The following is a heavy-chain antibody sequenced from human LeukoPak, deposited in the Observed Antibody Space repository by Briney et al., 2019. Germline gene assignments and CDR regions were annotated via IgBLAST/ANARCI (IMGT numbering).Heavy chain of an antibody. J-gene: IGHJ5*02. CDR1: GCSISSYY. CDR3: AASSYCSSTSCYAGWFDP. CDR2: IYYSGST. Sequence: PSETLSLTCTVSGCSISSYYWSWIRQPPGKGLEWSGNIYYSGSTNYNPSHKRRVIIRVDTSKNHFSLMRSPVTAADTAVYYCAASSYCSSTSCYAGWFDPWGQGTLVTVSS. D-gene: IGHD2-2*01. V-gene: IGHV4-59*01.